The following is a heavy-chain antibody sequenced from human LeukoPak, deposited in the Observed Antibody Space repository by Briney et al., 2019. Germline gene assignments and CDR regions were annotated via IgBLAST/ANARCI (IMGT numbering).Heavy chain of an antibody. J-gene: IGHJ4*02. CDR1: GYTFTSYD. V-gene: IGHV1-8*01. CDR3: ARAKPTAGYHIDY. D-gene: IGHD6-13*01. CDR2: TNPNNGNA. Sequence: ASVKVSCKASGYTFTSYDINWVRQATGQGLEWMGWTNPNNGNAGYAQKFQGRVTMARDTSISTAYMELSGLRSEDTAVYYCARAKPTAGYHIDYWGQGTLVTVSS.